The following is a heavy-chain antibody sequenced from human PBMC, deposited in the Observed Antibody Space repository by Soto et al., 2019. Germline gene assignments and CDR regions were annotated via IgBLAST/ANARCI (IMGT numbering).Heavy chain of an antibody. D-gene: IGHD3-10*01. CDR2: IYYSGST. J-gene: IGHJ4*02. CDR3: ARDLMVRGVIGY. Sequence: SETLSLPCTVSGGSISCGGYYGSWIRQHPGKGLEWIGYIYYSGSTYYNPSLKSRVTISVDTSKNQFSLKLSSVTAADTAVYYSARDLMVRGVIGYWGQGTLVTVSS. CDR1: GGSISCGGYY. V-gene: IGHV4-31*03.